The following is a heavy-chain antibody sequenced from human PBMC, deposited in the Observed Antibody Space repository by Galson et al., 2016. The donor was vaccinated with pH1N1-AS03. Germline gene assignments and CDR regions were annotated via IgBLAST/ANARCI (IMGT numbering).Heavy chain of an antibody. CDR2: ISSSGRTI. CDR3: ARVESGNTYGYVALDV. J-gene: IGHJ6*02. V-gene: IGHV3-11*01. D-gene: IGHD5-18*01. CDR1: GFTLSDYY. Sequence: SLRLSCAASGFTLSDYYINWVRQAPGKGLEWLSYISSSGRTIYYADSVKGRFTISRDNAKNSVDLQMNSLGGEDTAVYYCARVESGNTYGYVALDVWGLGTTVTVSS.